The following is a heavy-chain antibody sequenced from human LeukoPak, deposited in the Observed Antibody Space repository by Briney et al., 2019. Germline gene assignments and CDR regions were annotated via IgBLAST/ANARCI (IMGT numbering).Heavy chain of an antibody. CDR1: GLTVTSNH. J-gene: IGHJ4*02. V-gene: IGHV3-53*01. Sequence: GGSLRLSCAASGLTVTSNHMSWVRQAPGKGLGWVSLMKSDGTTEYADSVKGRFTISRDNSKNTLFLQMNSLRVEDTAVYYCARLRRGYWGRGTPVSVSS. CDR3: ARLRRGY. CDR2: MKSDGTT.